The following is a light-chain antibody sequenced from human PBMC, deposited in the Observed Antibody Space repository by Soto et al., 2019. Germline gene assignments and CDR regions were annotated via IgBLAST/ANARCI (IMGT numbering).Light chain of an antibody. Sequence: EIVLTQSPATLSLSPGERATLSCRASQSVSSYLAWYQQRPGQAPRLLIYDVSNRATGIPARFSGSGSGTDFTLTISSLEPEDFAVYYCQQYGGSPRTFGQGTKVEVK. CDR3: QQYGGSPRT. CDR2: DVS. CDR1: QSVSSY. V-gene: IGKV3-11*01. J-gene: IGKJ1*01.